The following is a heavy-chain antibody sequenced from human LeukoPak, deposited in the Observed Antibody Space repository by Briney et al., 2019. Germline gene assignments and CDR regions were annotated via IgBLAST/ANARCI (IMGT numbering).Heavy chain of an antibody. CDR3: ARHAGGISATGTRPFDY. D-gene: IGHD6-13*01. V-gene: IGHV4-39*01. CDR1: GASFSSSTYY. J-gene: IGHJ4*02. CDR2: IYYSGST. Sequence: SETQSLTCTVSGASFSSSTYYWGWIRQPPGKGLEWIGSIYYSGSTYYNPSLKSRVTMSVDTSKNQFSLKLSSVTAADTAVYYCARHAGGISATGTRPFDYWGQGTLVTVSS.